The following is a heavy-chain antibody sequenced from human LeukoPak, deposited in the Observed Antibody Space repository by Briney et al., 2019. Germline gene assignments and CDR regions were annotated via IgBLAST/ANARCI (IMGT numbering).Heavy chain of an antibody. J-gene: IGHJ4*02. D-gene: IGHD5-12*01. Sequence: GGSLRLSCAASGFTLSSYWMSWVRQAPGKGLEWVANIREDGNEKYYVDSVKGRFTISRDNAKNTLYLQMNSLRAEDTAVYYCAKDGVATDFDYWGQGTLVTVSS. CDR1: GFTLSSYW. V-gene: IGHV3-7*01. CDR2: IREDGNEK. CDR3: AKDGVATDFDY.